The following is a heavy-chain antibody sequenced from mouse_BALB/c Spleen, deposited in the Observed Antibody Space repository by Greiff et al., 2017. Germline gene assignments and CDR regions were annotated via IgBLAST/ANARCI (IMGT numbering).Heavy chain of an antibody. J-gene: IGHJ2*01. CDR2: ISSGGST. V-gene: IGHV5-6-5*01. CDR1: GFTFSSYA. Sequence: EVKLQESGGGLVKPGGSLKLSCAASGFTFSSYAMSWVRQTPEKRLEWVASISSGGSTYYPDSVKGRFTISRDNARNILYLQMSSLRSEDTAMYYCARGYYGYPFDYWGQGTTLTVSS. CDR3: ARGYYGYPFDY. D-gene: IGHD1-2*01.